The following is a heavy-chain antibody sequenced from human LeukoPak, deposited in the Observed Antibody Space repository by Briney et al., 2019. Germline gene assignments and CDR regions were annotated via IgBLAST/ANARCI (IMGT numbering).Heavy chain of an antibody. CDR3: ARGRKVVAYKPFDP. CDR2: INHSGST. J-gene: IGHJ5*02. CDR1: GGSFSGYY. D-gene: IGHD1-14*01. V-gene: IGHV4-34*01. Sequence: SETLSLTCAVYGGSFSGYYWSWIRQPPGKGXXXXXXINHSGSTNYNPSLKSRVTISVDTSKNQFSLKLSSVTAADTAVYYCARGRKVVAYKPFDPWGQGTLVTVSS.